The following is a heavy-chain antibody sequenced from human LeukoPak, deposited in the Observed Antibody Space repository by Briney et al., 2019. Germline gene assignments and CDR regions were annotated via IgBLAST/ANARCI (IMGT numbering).Heavy chain of an antibody. CDR1: GFTFSSYW. J-gene: IGHJ3*01. CDR2: IKQDGSEK. D-gene: IGHD3-10*01. CDR3: ARGPGRSNAFDF. Sequence: PGGSLRLSCAASGFTFSSYWMSWVRQTPGKGLEWVANIKQDGSEKYYVDSVKGRFTISRDNGKNSLYLQMNSLRAEDTAVYCCARGPGRSNAFDFWGQGTMVTVSS. V-gene: IGHV3-7*01.